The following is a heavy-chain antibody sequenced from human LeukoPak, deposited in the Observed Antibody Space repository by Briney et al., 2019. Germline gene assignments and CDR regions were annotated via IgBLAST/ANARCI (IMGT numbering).Heavy chain of an antibody. CDR2: IIDTGST. Sequence: SETLSLTCTVYGGSFSGYYWTWIRQPPGKGLEWIGEIIDTGSTKYNSSLKSRVTISVDTSKNQFSLSLDSVTAADTAVYYCARGLASGYPPIPFDYWGQGTLVTVSS. CDR1: GGSFSGYY. V-gene: IGHV4-34*12. J-gene: IGHJ4*02. D-gene: IGHD3-3*01. CDR3: ARGLASGYPPIPFDY.